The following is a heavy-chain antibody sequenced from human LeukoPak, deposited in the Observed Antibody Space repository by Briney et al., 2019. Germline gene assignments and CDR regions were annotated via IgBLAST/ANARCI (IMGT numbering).Heavy chain of an antibody. J-gene: IGHJ4*02. CDR3: AKLPWSSSGWYKDY. V-gene: IGHV3-30*02. CDR2: IRYDGSNK. Sequence: GGSLRLSCAASGFTFSSYGMHWVRQAPGKGLEWVAFIRYDGSNKYYADSVKGRFTISRDNSKNTLYLQMNSLRAEDTAVYYCAKLPWSSSGWYKDYWGQGTLVTVSS. CDR1: GFTFSSYG. D-gene: IGHD6-19*01.